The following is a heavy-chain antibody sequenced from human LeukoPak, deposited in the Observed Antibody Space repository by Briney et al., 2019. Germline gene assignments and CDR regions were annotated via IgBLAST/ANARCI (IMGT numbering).Heavy chain of an antibody. J-gene: IGHJ3*02. CDR2: INPSGGST. CDR3: AREFGQPNDAFDI. V-gene: IGHV1-46*01. CDR1: GYTFTSYY. D-gene: IGHD3-10*01. Sequence: GASVKVSCKASGYTFTSYYMHWVRQAPGQGLEWMGIINPSGGSTSYAQKFQGRVTMTRDTSTSTVYMELSSLRSADTAVYYCAREFGQPNDAFDIWGQGTMVTVSS.